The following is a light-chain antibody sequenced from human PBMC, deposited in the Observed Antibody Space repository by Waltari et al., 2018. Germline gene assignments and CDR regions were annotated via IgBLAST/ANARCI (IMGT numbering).Light chain of an antibody. CDR2: WAS. Sequence: DIMMTPSPDSLAVSLGEGTTINCTSSQSVLYSSNNKNYLAWYQQKPGQPPKLLIYWASTRGSGVPHRFSGSGSGTDFTLTISSLQAEDVAVYYCQKYYRTPRTFGQGTKVEIK. CDR1: QSVLYSSNNKNY. CDR3: QKYYRTPRT. V-gene: IGKV4-1*01. J-gene: IGKJ1*01.